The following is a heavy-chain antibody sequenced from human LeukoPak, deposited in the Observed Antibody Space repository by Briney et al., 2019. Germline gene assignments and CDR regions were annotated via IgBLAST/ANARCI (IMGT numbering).Heavy chain of an antibody. D-gene: IGHD4-23*01. Sequence: SETLSLTCTVSGGSISSGSHYWSWIRQPAGKGLEWIGRMYTDGSTNYNPSLKSRVTISVDMSKNQFSLKLNSVAAADTAVYYCARDRRGGKPYYFDNWGQGTLVIVSS. V-gene: IGHV4-61*02. CDR2: MYTDGST. CDR3: ARDRRGGKPYYFDN. CDR1: GGSISSGSHY. J-gene: IGHJ4*02.